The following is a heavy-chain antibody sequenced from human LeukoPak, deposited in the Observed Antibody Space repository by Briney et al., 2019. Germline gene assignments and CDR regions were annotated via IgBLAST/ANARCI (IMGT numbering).Heavy chain of an antibody. V-gene: IGHV3-9*01. CDR3: ARLGDSSGYSGYFDY. Sequence: PGGSLRLSCAAFGFTFDDFVMHWVRQAPGKGLEWVSGISWNSATTGYADSVKGRFAISRDNAKSSLYLQMNSLRAEDTAVYYCARLGDSSGYSGYFDYWGQGTLVTVSS. CDR1: GFTFDDFV. J-gene: IGHJ4*02. CDR2: ISWNSATT. D-gene: IGHD3-22*01.